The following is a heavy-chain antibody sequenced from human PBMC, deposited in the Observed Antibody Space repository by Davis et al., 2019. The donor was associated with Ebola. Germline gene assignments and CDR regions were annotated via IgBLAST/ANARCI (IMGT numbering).Heavy chain of an antibody. CDR2: ISAYNGNT. D-gene: IGHD4-17*01. J-gene: IGHJ4*02. CDR3: ASDDYGDLSFHY. V-gene: IGHV1-18*04. Sequence: AASVKVSCKASGYTFTGYYMHWVRQAPGQGLEWMGWISAYNGNTNYAQKLQGRVTMTTDTSTSTAYMELRSLRSDDTAVYYCASDDYGDLSFHYWGQGTLVTVSS. CDR1: GYTFTGYY.